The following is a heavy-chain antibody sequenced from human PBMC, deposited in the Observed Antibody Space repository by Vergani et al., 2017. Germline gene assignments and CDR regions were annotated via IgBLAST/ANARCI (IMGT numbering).Heavy chain of an antibody. CDR2: ISSSSSYT. J-gene: IGHJ6*01. D-gene: IGHD3-10*01. CDR3: ARDVSTHHGGFYYYYGMDV. V-gene: IGHV3-11*06. Sequence: QVQLVESGGGLVKPGGSLRLSCAASGFTFSDYYMSWIRQAPGKGLEWVSYISSSSSYTNYADSVKGRFTISRDNAKNSLYLQINSLRAEDTAVYYCARDVSTHHGGFYYYYGMDVWGQGPTVTVSS. CDR1: GFTFSDYY.